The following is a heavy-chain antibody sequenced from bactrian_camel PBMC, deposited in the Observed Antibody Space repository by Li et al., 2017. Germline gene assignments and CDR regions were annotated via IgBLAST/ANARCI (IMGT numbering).Heavy chain of an antibody. CDR3: AADLYYSDYDCVSGPVEYEF. D-gene: IGHD4*01. CDR2: IYTGGGS. J-gene: IGHJ4*01. V-gene: IGHV3S53*01. Sequence: HVQLVESGGGSVQAGGSLRLSCQASGHTYSIHCMAWFRQAPGKKREGVAAIYTGGGSYYADSVKGRFTISQDNAENTVYLQMNSLKPEDTAMYYCAADLYYSDYDCVSGPVEYEFWGQGTQVTVS. CDR1: GHTYSIHC.